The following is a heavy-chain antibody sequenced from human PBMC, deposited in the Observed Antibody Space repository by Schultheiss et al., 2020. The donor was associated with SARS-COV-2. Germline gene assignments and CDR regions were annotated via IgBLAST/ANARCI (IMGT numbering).Heavy chain of an antibody. CDR3: ASDSTSDDSFGV. CDR2: INYSGST. D-gene: IGHD2-15*01. CDR1: GGSFSNYY. V-gene: IGHV4-34*01. J-gene: IGHJ3*01. Sequence: SETLSLTCAVYGGSFSNYYWSWIRQHPGKGLEWIGYINYSGSTYYNPSLKSRVTISVDTSKNQFSLKLSSVTAADTAVYYCASDSTSDDSFGVWGRGTMVTVSS.